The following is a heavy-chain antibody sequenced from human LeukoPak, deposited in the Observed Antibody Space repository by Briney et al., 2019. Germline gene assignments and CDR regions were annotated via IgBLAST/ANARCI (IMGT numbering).Heavy chain of an antibody. CDR1: GGSISTTNW. CDR2: VHLSGRT. D-gene: IGHD3-3*01. V-gene: IGHV4-4*02. J-gene: IGHJ6*02. Sequence: NPSGTLSLTCGVSGGSISTTNWWTWVRQPPGEGLEWIGEVHLSGRTHYNPSLESRVTMSVDMSENHISLRLTSVTAADTAVYYCARHVYYDFWSGYLSLYYYGMDVWGQGTTVTVSS. CDR3: ARHVYYDFWSGYLSLYYYGMDV.